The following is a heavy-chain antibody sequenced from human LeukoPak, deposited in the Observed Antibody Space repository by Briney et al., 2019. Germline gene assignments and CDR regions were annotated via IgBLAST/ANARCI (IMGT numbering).Heavy chain of an antibody. CDR2: IRYDGSNK. CDR1: GFTFSSYG. CDR3: AKDLGYYDFWSGYFDY. V-gene: IGHV3-30*02. D-gene: IGHD3-3*01. Sequence: GGSLRLSCAASGFTFSSYGMHWVRQAPGKGLEWVAFIRYDGSNKYYADSVKGRFTISRDNSKNTLYLQMNSLRAEDTAVYYCAKDLGYYDFWSGYFDYWGQGTLVTVSS. J-gene: IGHJ4*02.